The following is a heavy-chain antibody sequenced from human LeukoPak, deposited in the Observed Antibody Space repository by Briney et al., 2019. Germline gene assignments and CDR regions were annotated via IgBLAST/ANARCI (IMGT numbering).Heavy chain of an antibody. CDR1: GYSFTDYY. CDR2: INPKGGNT. J-gene: IGHJ5*02. D-gene: IGHD3-22*01. CDR3: ARGTDYYDSSGYVQWFDP. Sequence: ASVKVSCKASGYSFTDYYMHWVRQAPGQGLEWVGWINPKGGNTMYAQKFQGRVTMTRDTSISTAYMELSRLRSDDTAVYYCARGTDYYDSSGYVQWFDPWGQGTLVTVSS. V-gene: IGHV1-2*02.